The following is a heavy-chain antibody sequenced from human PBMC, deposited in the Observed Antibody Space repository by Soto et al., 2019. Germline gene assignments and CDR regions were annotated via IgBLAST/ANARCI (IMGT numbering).Heavy chain of an antibody. CDR2: VYNAGNT. D-gene: IGHD6-19*01. CDR1: GGSINDYY. Sequence: SETLSLTCTVSGGSINDYYWTWVRQTPGKGLEWIGYVYNAGNTDYNPSLKSRVTISLDTSRNQFSLKLNSVTAADTAVYYCARALALWSTGYYYFDYWGLGTLVTVSS. V-gene: IGHV4-59*01. J-gene: IGHJ4*02. CDR3: ARALALWSTGYYYFDY.